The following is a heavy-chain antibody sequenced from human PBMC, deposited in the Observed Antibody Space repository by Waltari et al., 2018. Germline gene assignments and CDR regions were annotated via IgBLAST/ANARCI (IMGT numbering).Heavy chain of an antibody. V-gene: IGHV3-33*08. D-gene: IGHD1-1*01. CDR1: GFTFSGHG. CDR3: ARYLGDLNGFDM. CDR2: IWYDGSRT. J-gene: IGHJ3*02. Sequence: VQLVESGGGVVQPGNSLVLSCAASGFTFSGHGLPWVRQAPDKGLEWVAVIWYDGSRTNYVDSVKGRFTVSRDNSRNMLYLEMNSLRAEDTAVYYCARYLGDLNGFDMWGQGTVVVVSP.